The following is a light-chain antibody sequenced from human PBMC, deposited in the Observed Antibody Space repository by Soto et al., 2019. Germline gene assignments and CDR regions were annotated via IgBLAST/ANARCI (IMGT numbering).Light chain of an antibody. V-gene: IGKV1-5*01. J-gene: IGKJ1*01. Sequence: DIQMTQSPSTLSASVGDRVTITCRASQSVRSWLAWYQQKTGKAPKLLIYDVSSMESGVISRFSGSGSETEFTLTISSLQPDDFATYYCQQYNSYSPSTFGQGTKVEIK. CDR3: QQYNSYSPST. CDR1: QSVRSW. CDR2: DVS.